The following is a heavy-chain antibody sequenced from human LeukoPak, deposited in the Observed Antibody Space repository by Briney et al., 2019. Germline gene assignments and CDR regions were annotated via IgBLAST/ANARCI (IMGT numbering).Heavy chain of an antibody. J-gene: IGHJ4*02. D-gene: IGHD1-26*01. CDR3: ARDHASIVGAYFDY. CDR1: GYTFTSYG. Sequence: ASVKVSCKASGYTFTSYGTSWVRQAPGQGLEWMGWISAYNGNTNYAQKLQGRVTMTTDTSTSTAYMELRSLRSDDTAVYYCARDHASIVGAYFDYWGQGTLVTVSS. CDR2: ISAYNGNT. V-gene: IGHV1-18*01.